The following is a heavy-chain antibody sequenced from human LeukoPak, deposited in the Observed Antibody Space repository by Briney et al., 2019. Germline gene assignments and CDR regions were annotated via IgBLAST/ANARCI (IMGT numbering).Heavy chain of an antibody. CDR3: ARAPDSDSGYDYFDY. D-gene: IGHD5-12*01. CDR1: GYTFTNHW. Sequence: RGESLKISCKGSGYTFTNHWISWGRQMPGKGLEWMGKIDPSDSYTNYSPSFQGHVTISADKSISTAYLQWSSLKASDTAMYYCARAPDSDSGYDYFDYWGQGTLVTVSS. CDR2: IDPSDSYT. J-gene: IGHJ4*02. V-gene: IGHV5-10-1*01.